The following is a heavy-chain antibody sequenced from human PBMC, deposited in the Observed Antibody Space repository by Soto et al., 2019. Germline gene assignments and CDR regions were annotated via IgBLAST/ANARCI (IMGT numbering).Heavy chain of an antibody. CDR1: GGSFSGYY. J-gene: IGHJ5*02. V-gene: IGHV4-34*01. CDR3: ARVPRCVSTSCYQGWFDP. D-gene: IGHD2-2*01. CDR2: INHSGST. Sequence: QVQLQQWGAGLLKPSETLSLTCAVYGGSFSGYYWSWIRQPPGKGLEWIGEINHSGSTNYNPSLKSRVTISVDTSKNQFSLKLSSVTAADTAVYYCARVPRCVSTSCYQGWFDPWGQGTLVTVSS.